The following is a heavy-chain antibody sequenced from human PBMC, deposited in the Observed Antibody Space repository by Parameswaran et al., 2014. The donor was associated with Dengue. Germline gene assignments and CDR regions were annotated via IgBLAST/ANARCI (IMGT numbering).Heavy chain of an antibody. CDR2: IYSGGST. Sequence: VRQAPGKGLEWVSVIYSGGSTYYADSVKGRFTISRHNSKNTLYLQMNSLRAEDTAVYYCARPLNSSSRYYYYGMDVWGQGTTVTVSS. V-gene: IGHV3-53*04. D-gene: IGHD6-13*01. J-gene: IGHJ6*02. CDR3: ARPLNSSSRYYYYGMDV.